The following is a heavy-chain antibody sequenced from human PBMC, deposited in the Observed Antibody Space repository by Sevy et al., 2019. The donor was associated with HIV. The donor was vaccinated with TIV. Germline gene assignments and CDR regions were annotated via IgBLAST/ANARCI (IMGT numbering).Heavy chain of an antibody. D-gene: IGHD3-22*01. Sequence: GGSLRLSCTASGFTFGDYAMSWFRQAPGKGLEWVGFIRSKAYGGTTEYAGSVKGGFTISKNDSKSIAYRQMNGLKTEDTAVYYGTRDRDRRYYDSSGYPAYYYGMDVWGQGTTVTVSS. CDR3: TRDRDRRYYDSSGYPAYYYGMDV. CDR1: GFTFGDYA. J-gene: IGHJ6*02. CDR2: IRSKAYGGTT. V-gene: IGHV3-49*03.